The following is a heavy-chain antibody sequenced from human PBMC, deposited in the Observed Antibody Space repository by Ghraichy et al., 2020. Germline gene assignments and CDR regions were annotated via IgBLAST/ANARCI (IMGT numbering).Heavy chain of an antibody. CDR1: GFTFSSLP. Sequence: GGSLRLSCAASGFTFSSLPMSWVRQAPGKGLEWVSAISESGGSTYYADSVKGRFTISRDNSKNTLYLQMSNLRAEDTAVYYCAKRSMGGCSISSCHFDCWGQGTLVTVSS. CDR3: AKRSMGGCSISSCHFDC. V-gene: IGHV3-23*01. CDR2: ISESGGST. J-gene: IGHJ4*02. D-gene: IGHD2-2*01.